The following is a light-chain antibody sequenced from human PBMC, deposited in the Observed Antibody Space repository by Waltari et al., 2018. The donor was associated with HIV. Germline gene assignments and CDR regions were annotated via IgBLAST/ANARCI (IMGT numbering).Light chain of an antibody. Sequence: SALTQPASVSGSPGQSITISCSGTRGYVGGYNFVSCDQKHPGKAPKLIIYNVSSRPSGVSIRFSGSRSANTASLTISGLQVEDEADYFCSSYTSSGPRYVLFGGGTRLTVL. CDR2: NVS. V-gene: IGLV2-14*03. J-gene: IGLJ2*01. CDR1: RGYVGGYNF. CDR3: SSYTSSGPRYVL.